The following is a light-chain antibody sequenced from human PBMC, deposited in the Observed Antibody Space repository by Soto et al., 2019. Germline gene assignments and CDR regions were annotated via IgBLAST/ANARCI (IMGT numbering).Light chain of an antibody. CDR3: QLADSSVTKWV. V-gene: IGLV3-25*02. CDR1: ALPKQY. Sequence: SYELTQPPSVSVSPGQTARITCSGDALPKQYAYWYQQKPGQAPVLVIYKDSERPSGIPERFSGSSSGTTVTLTISGVQAEDEADYYCQLADSSVTKWVFGGGTEVTVL. J-gene: IGLJ3*02. CDR2: KDS.